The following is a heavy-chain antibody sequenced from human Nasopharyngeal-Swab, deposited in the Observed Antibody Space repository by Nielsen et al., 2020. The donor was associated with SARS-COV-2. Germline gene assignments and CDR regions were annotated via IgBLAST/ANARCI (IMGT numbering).Heavy chain of an antibody. V-gene: IGHV4-39*01. D-gene: IGHD3-16*02. J-gene: IGHJ4*02. CDR1: GGSISSSSYY. CDR2: IYYSGST. Sequence: GSLRLSCTVSGGSISSSSYYWGWIRQPPGKGLEWIGSIYYSGSTYYNPSLKSRVTISVDTSKNQFSLKLSSVTAADTAVYYCASLLRLGELSFHYWGQGTLVTVSS. CDR3: ASLLRLGELSFHY.